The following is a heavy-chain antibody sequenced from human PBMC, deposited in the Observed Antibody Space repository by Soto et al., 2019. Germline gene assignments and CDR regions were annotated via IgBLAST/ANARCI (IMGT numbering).Heavy chain of an antibody. J-gene: IGHJ6*02. CDR2: ISGYRGNI. V-gene: IGHV1-18*01. CDR3: ARENVDYDDNSAYEGMDV. D-gene: IGHD3-22*01. Sequence: QAQLVQSGAEVKKPGDSVKVSCKASGYTFSGYSITWVRQAPGQGLEWMGCISGYRGNIKYGQKFQGRVTMTADTPTSTAYLEVRSLGSDDTAVSYCARENVDYDDNSAYEGMDVWGQGTTVIVSS. CDR1: GYTFSGYS.